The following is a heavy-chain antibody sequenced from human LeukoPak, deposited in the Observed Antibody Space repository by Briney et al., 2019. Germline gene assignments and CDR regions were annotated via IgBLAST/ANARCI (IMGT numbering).Heavy chain of an antibody. Sequence: GGSLRLSCAASGFTFTSFSMNWVRQAPGKGLEWLSYINSDSKTIYYADSVKGRFTISRDNAKNSLYLQMNSLRVEDAAVYYCASRSINWYRGGTWFDPWGQGTLVTVSS. CDR1: GFTFTSFS. CDR2: INSDSKTI. D-gene: IGHD6-13*01. J-gene: IGHJ5*02. V-gene: IGHV3-48*04. CDR3: ASRSINWYRGGTWFDP.